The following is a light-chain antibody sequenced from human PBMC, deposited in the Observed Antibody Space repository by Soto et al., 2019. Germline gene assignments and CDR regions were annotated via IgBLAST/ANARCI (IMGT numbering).Light chain of an antibody. J-gene: IGLJ1*01. CDR1: SPDVGRYNY. CDR3: TSYTSDSTYV. CDR2: DVS. V-gene: IGLV2-14*01. Sequence: QSALTQPASVSGSPGQSITISCTGTSPDVGRYNYVSWYQQHPGKAPKLMVYDVSNRPSWVSNRFSGSKSGITASLTISVLQAEDEDDYYCTSYTSDSTYVFGTGTKVTVL.